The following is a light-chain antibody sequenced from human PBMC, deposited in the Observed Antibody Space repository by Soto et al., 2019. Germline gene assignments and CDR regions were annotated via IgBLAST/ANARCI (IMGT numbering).Light chain of an antibody. Sequence: DIQMTQSPSSLCTSVGDRVTITCRASQGIRTYLNWYHQKPGKAPKLLIYAASSLQSGVPSRFSGSGSGTDFTLTTSSLQPEDFATYYCQQSYSTPLTFGGGTKVDIK. CDR3: QQSYSTPLT. V-gene: IGKV1-39*01. CDR2: AAS. CDR1: QGIRTY. J-gene: IGKJ4*01.